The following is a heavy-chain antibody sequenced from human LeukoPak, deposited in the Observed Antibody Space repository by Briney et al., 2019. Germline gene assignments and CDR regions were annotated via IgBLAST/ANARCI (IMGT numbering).Heavy chain of an antibody. CDR2: INSDGSST. CDR3: ARDRVYGYLFDY. Sequence: GGSLRLSCAASGFTFSSDWMHWVRQAPGKGLVWVSRINSDGSSTSYADSVKGRFTISRDNAKNTLYLQMNSLRAEDTAVYYCARDRVYGYLFDYWGEGTLVTVSS. V-gene: IGHV3-74*01. J-gene: IGHJ4*02. CDR1: GFTFSSDW. D-gene: IGHD5-18*01.